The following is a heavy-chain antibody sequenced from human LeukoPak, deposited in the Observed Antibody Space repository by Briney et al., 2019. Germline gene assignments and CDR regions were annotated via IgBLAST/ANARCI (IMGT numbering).Heavy chain of an antibody. CDR1: GGSINSGGYY. J-gene: IGHJ3*02. V-gene: IGHV4-30-2*01. Sequence: PSETLSLTCTVSGGSINSGGYYWSWIRQPPGKGLEWIGYIYHSGSTYYNPSLKSRVTISVDRSKNQFSLKLSSVTAADTAVYYCARVYSSSPNAFDIWGQGTMVTVSS. CDR3: ARVYSSSPNAFDI. CDR2: IYHSGST. D-gene: IGHD6-13*01.